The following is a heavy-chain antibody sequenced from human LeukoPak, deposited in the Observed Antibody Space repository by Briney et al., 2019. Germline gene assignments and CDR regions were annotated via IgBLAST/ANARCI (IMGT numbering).Heavy chain of an antibody. J-gene: IGHJ3*02. CDR3: ARAPYYRSPPNI. D-gene: IGHD3-10*01. Sequence: ASVKVSCKASGYTFTGYYMHWVRQAPGQGLEWMGWINPNSGGTNYAQKFQGRVTMTRDTSISTAYVELSRLRSDDTAVYYCARAPYYRSPPNIWGQGTMVTVSS. V-gene: IGHV1-2*02. CDR2: INPNSGGT. CDR1: GYTFTGYY.